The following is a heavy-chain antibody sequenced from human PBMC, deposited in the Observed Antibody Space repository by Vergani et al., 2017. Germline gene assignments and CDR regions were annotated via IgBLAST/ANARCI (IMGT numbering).Heavy chain of an antibody. CDR2: MNPNSGNT. CDR1: GGTFSSYT. D-gene: IGHD1-26*01. V-gene: IGHV1-8*02. CDR3: ARGGEGSGSYYFYFDY. J-gene: IGHJ4*02. Sequence: QVQLVQSGAEVKKPGSSVKVSCKASGGTFSSYTISWVRQAPGQGLEWMGWMNPNSGNTGYAQKFQGRVTMTRNTSISTAYMELGSLRSEDTAVYYCARGGEGSGSYYFYFDYWGQGTLVTVSS.